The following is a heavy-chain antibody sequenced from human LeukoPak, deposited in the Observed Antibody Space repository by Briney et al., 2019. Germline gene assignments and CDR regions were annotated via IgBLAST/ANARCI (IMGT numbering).Heavy chain of an antibody. V-gene: IGHV4-39*01. CDR3: ARHPDFWSGYYPPDY. Sequence: SETLSLTCTVSGGSISSSSYYWGWIRQPPGKGLEWIGSIYHSGSTNYNPSLKSRVTISVDTSKNQFSLKLSSVTAADTAVYYCARHPDFWSGYYPPDYWGQGTLVTVSS. D-gene: IGHD3-3*01. CDR1: GGSISSSSYY. J-gene: IGHJ4*02. CDR2: IYHSGST.